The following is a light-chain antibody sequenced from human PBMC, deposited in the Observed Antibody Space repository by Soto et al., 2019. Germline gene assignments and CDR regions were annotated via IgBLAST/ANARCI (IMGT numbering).Light chain of an antibody. CDR1: QSVSSSS. CDR2: DAS. Sequence: EIVLTQSPGTLSLSPGERATLSCRASQSVSSSSLAWYQQKRGQAPRLLIHDASSRATGIPDRFSGSGSGTDFTLTISRLEPEDFAVYYCQQYGGTPRTVGGGTKVDIK. J-gene: IGKJ4*02. V-gene: IGKV3-20*01. CDR3: QQYGGTPRT.